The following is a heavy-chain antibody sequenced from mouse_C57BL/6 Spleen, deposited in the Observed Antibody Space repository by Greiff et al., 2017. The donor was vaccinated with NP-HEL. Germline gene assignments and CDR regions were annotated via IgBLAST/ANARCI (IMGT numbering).Heavy chain of an antibody. CDR3: GSEYAYFDY. CDR2: IRSKSKNYAT. D-gene: IGHD5-2*01. Sequence: EVQLVESGGGLVQPKGSLKLSCAASGFGFNTYAMNWVRQAPGQGLEGVARIRSKSKNYATYYADSVKDRFTISRAVSESMLYLQMNNLKPEDTAMYYCGSEYAYFDYWGQGTTLTVSA. J-gene: IGHJ2*01. V-gene: IGHV10-1*01. CDR1: GFGFNTYA.